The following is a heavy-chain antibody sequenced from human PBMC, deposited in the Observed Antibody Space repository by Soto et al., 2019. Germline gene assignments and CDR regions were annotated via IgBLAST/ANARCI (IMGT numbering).Heavy chain of an antibody. CDR1: GFTFSSYG. CDR2: ISCDGSNK. J-gene: IGHJ6*02. V-gene: IGHV3-30*18. Sequence: QVQLVESGGGVVQPGRSLRLSCAASGFTFSSYGMHWVRQAPGKGLEWVGGISCDGSNKYYADAVKGRFTISKDKSKNTRYLQMNSLNAEDTAVYYCAKAVVQLWSYWSYYRMDVWGQGTTVTVSS. CDR3: AKAVVQLWSYWSYYRMDV. D-gene: IGHD5-18*01.